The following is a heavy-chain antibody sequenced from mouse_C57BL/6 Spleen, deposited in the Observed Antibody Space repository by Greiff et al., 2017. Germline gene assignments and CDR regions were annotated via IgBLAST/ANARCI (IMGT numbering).Heavy chain of an antibody. CDR1: GFSLTSYG. CDR3: ARNYYYGSSSPMDY. J-gene: IGHJ4*01. V-gene: IGHV2-2*01. Sequence: VQLQQSGPGLVQPSQSLSITCTVSGFSLTSYGVHWVRQSPGKGLEWLGVIWSGGSTDYNAAFISRLSISKDNSKSQVFFKMNSLQADDTAIYYCARNYYYGSSSPMDYWGQGTSVTVSS. D-gene: IGHD1-1*01. CDR2: IWSGGST.